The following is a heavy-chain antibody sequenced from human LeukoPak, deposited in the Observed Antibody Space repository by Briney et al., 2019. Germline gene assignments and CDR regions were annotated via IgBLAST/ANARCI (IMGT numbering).Heavy chain of an antibody. CDR1: GFAFSRNW. V-gene: IGHV3-74*01. D-gene: IGHD6-19*01. CDR2: IKSDGSAT. J-gene: IGHJ4*02. CDR3: ATDPDSGGWSTFDY. Sequence: PGGSLRLSCAASGFAFSRNWMHWVRQAPGKGLVWVSRIKSDGSATHYADSVKGRFTISRDNAKNTLYLQMNSLGVEDTAVYYCATDPDSGGWSTFDYWGQGTLVTVSS.